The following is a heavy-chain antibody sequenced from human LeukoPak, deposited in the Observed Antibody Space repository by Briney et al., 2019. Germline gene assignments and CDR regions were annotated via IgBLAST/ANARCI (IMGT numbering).Heavy chain of an antibody. D-gene: IGHD1-26*01. CDR2: IYYSGST. Sequence: SETLSLTCTVSGGSISSYYWSWIRQPPGKGLEWIGYIYYSGSTNYNPSLKSRVTISVDTSKNQFSLKLSSVTAADTAVYYCARHRPSGSYSNPLDYWGQGTLVTVSS. CDR3: ARHRPSGSYSNPLDY. V-gene: IGHV4-59*08. CDR1: GGSISSYY. J-gene: IGHJ4*02.